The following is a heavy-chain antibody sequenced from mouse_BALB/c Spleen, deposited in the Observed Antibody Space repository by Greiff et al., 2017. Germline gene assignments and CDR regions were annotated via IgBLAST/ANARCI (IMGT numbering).Heavy chain of an antibody. CDR2: IRNKANGYTT. J-gene: IGHJ4*01. V-gene: IGHV7-3*02. CDR1: GFTFTDYY. D-gene: IGHD2-2*01. CDR3: ARAHYGYDSDYAMDY. Sequence: EVKLMESGGGLVQPGGSLRLSCATSGFTFTDYYMSWVRQPPGKALEWLGFIRNKANGYTTEYSASVKGRFTISRDNSQSILYLQMNTLRAEDSATYYCARAHYGYDSDYAMDYWGQGTSVTVSS.